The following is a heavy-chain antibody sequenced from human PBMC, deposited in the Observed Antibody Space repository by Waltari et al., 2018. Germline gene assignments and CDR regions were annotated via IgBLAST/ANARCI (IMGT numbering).Heavy chain of an antibody. CDR3: AREVAAALYP. V-gene: IGHV3-15*01. J-gene: IGHJ5*02. D-gene: IGHD6-13*01. Sequence: EVQLVESGGGLVKPGGSLRLSCAASGFTFSNAWMSWVRQAPGKGLEWVGRIKSKTDGGTTDYAAPVKGRFTISRDNSKNTLYLQMNSLRAEDTAVYYCAREVAAALYPWGQGTLVTVSS. CDR1: GFTFSNAW. CDR2: IKSKTDGGTT.